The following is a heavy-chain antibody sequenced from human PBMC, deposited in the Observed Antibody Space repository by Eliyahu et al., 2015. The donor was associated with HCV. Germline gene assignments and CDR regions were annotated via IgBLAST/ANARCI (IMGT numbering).Heavy chain of an antibody. CDR1: GFSLSTSGMR. CDR2: IDWDDDK. Sequence: QVTLKESGPALVKPTQTLTLTCTFSGFSLSTSGMRVSWIRQPPGKALEWLARIDWDDDKFYSTSLKTRLTISKDTSKNQVVLTMTNMDPVDTATYYCARNWNDGLDYWGQGTLVTVSS. J-gene: IGHJ4*02. V-gene: IGHV2-70*04. CDR3: ARNWNDGLDY. D-gene: IGHD1-1*01.